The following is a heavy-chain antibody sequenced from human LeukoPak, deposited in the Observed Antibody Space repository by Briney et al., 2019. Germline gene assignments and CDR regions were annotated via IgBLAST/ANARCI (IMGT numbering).Heavy chain of an antibody. V-gene: IGHV4-34*01. Sequence: SETLSLTRAVYGGSFSGYYWSWIRQPPGKGLEWIGEIDHSGSTNYNPSLKSRVTTSVDTSKNQFSLKLSSVTAADTAVYYCARGRRGYSYGVFDYWGQGTLVTVSS. CDR2: IDHSGST. CDR1: GGSFSGYY. CDR3: ARGRRGYSYGVFDY. J-gene: IGHJ4*02. D-gene: IGHD5-18*01.